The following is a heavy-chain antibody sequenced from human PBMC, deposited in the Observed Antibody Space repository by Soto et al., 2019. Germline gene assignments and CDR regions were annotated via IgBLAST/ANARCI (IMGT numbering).Heavy chain of an antibody. CDR3: ARGITIFGVVIIPGYYYMDV. CDR1: GGSISSYY. Sequence: SETLSLTCTVSGGSISSYYWSWIRQPTGKGLEWIGYIYYSGSTNYNPSLKSRVNISVDTSKNQFSLKLSSVTAADTAVYYCARGITIFGVVIIPGYYYMDVWGKGTTVT. V-gene: IGHV4-59*01. CDR2: IYYSGST. D-gene: IGHD3-3*01. J-gene: IGHJ6*03.